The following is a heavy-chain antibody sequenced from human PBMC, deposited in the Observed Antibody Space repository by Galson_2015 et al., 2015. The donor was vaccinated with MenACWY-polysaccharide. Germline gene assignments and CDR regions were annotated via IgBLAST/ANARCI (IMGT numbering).Heavy chain of an antibody. D-gene: IGHD2-15*01. CDR1: GSYFAHYW. J-gene: IGHJ5*02. CDR3: ARLPGGGPHNWFDP. CDR2: LYPGDSET. V-gene: IGHV5-51*01. Sequence: SGAAVKKPGESLQITCTGYGSYFAHYWDAWGRQMPAKGLEWLGILYPGDSETRYSPPFQGQVTISAAKSISTAYLQWSSLKASDTAMYSCARLPGGGPHNWFDPWGPGTLVTVSS.